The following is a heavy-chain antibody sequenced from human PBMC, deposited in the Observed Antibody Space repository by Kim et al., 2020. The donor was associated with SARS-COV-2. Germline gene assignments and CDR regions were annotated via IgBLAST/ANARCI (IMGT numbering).Heavy chain of an antibody. CDR3: ARLVKRGEVVVAAKDY. CDR1: GGSFSGYY. CDR2: INHSGST. D-gene: IGHD2-15*01. V-gene: IGHV4-34*01. J-gene: IGHJ4*02. Sequence: SETLSLTCAVYGGSFSGYYWSWIRQPPGKGLEWIGEINHSGSTNYNPSLKSRVTISVDTSKNQFSLKLSSVTAADTAVYYCARLVKRGEVVVAAKDYWGQGTLVTVSS.